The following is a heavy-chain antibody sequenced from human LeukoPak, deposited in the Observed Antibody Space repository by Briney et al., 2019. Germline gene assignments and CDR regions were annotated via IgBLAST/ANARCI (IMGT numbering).Heavy chain of an antibody. J-gene: IGHJ4*02. V-gene: IGHV3-23*01. CDR1: GFAFGVHA. D-gene: IGHD3-10*01. CDR3: AKGYYYGSG. Sequence: GGSLRLSCAASGFAFGVHAMSWVRQAPGKGPEWVATIGSGADLFYAESVKGRFTISRDDSKKTPYLQMNSLRAEDTAVYYCAKGYYYGSGWGQGTLVTVSS. CDR2: IGSGADL.